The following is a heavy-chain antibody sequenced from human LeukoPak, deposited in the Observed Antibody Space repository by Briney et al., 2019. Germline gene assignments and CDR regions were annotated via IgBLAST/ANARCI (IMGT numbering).Heavy chain of an antibody. CDR3: AKGGSWFGELSYGMDV. V-gene: IGHV4-59*06. CDR2: IYYSGST. CDR1: GGSISSYY. D-gene: IGHD3-10*01. J-gene: IGHJ6*02. Sequence: PSETLSLTCTVSGGSISSYYWSWIRQHPGKGLEWIGYIYYSGSTYYNPSLKSRVTISVDTSKNQFSLKLSSVTAADTAVYYCAKGGSWFGELSYGMDVWGQGTTVTVSS.